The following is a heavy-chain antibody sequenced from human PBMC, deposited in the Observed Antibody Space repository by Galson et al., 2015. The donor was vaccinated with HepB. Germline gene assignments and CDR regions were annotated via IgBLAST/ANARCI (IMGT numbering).Heavy chain of an antibody. CDR1: GGTFSSYA. V-gene: IGHV1-69*01. CDR2: IIPIFGTA. J-gene: IGHJ4*02. D-gene: IGHD3-22*01. Sequence: SGGTFSSYAISWVRQAPGQGLEWMGGIIPIFGTANYAQKFQGRVTITADESTSTAYMELSSLRSEDTAVYYCARGGGYYYDSSGYYLLGSYDYWGQGTLVTVSS. CDR3: ARGGGYYYDSSGYYLLGSYDY.